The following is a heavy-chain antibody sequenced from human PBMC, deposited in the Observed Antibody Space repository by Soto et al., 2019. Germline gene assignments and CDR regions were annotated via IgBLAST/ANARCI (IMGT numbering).Heavy chain of an antibody. J-gene: IGHJ4*02. CDR1: GYTFTSYG. Sequence: QVQLVQSGAEVKKPGAAVKVSCKASGYTFTSYGISWVRQAPGQGLEWMGWISAYNGNTNYAQKLQGRVTMTTDTSTITSYMELRSWRSDDSAVYYCARYLIVGPTPPYYFDYWGQGTLVTVSS. CDR2: ISAYNGNT. V-gene: IGHV1-18*01. CDR3: ARYLIVGPTPPYYFDY. D-gene: IGHD1-26*01.